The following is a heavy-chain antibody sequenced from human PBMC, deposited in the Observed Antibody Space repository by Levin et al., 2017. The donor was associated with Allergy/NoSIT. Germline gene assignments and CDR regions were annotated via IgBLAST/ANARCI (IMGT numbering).Heavy chain of an antibody. D-gene: IGHD3-22*01. CDR3: ATDRAPNYYDSSGYYRDY. CDR2: IYYTGTT. Sequence: SETLSLTCTVSGDSINNKSYYWGWIRQPPGKGLEWIGTIYYTGTTYYNPSLKSRVTISVDTSKNQFSLKLGSVTAADTAGYYCATDRAPNYYDSSGYYRDYWGQGTQVTVSS. V-gene: IGHV4-39*07. CDR1: GDSINNKSYY. J-gene: IGHJ4*02.